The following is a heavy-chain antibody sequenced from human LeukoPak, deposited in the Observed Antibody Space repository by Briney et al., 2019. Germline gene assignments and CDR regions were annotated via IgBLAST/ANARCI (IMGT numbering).Heavy chain of an antibody. V-gene: IGHV4-30-2*01. J-gene: IGHJ4*02. CDR2: IYHSGST. CDR3: ARFRRITIFGVVIGFDY. D-gene: IGHD3-3*01. Sequence: SQTLSLTCAVSGGSISSGGYSWSWIRQPPGKGLEWIGYIYHSGSTNYNPSLKSRVTISVDTSKNQFSLKLSSVTAADTAVYYCARFRRITIFGVVIGFDYWGQGTLITVSS. CDR1: GGSISSGGYS.